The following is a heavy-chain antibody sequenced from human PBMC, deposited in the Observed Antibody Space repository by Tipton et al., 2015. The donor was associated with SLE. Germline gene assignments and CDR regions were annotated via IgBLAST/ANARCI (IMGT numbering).Heavy chain of an antibody. D-gene: IGHD3-10*01. V-gene: IGHV3-69-1*02. CDR2: IDILSDF. CDR1: GFIFNNYA. Sequence: SLRLSCTGSGFIFNNYAINWVRQAPGKGLEWVSSIDILSDFNHADSVKGRFTVSRDKAKNSVFLQMDSLRVEDTGVYYCARSGPTLHAFDIWGQGTMVTASS. J-gene: IGHJ3*02. CDR3: ARSGPTLHAFDI.